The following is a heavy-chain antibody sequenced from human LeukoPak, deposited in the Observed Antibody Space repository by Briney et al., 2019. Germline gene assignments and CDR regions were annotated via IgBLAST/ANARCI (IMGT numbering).Heavy chain of an antibody. V-gene: IGHV1-69*05. CDR3: ARDLSGRFLEGTGAFDI. J-gene: IGHJ3*02. Sequence: SVKVSCKASGGTFSSYAISWVRQAPGQGLEWMGGIIPIFGTANYAQKFQGRVTITTDESTSTAYMELSSLRSEDTAVYYCARDLSGRFLEGTGAFDIWGQGTMVTVSS. CDR2: IIPIFGTA. CDR1: GGTFSSYA. D-gene: IGHD3-3*01.